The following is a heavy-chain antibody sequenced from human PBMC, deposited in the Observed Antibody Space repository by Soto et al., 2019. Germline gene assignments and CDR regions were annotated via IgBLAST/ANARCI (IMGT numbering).Heavy chain of an antibody. CDR1: GGTFSSYA. D-gene: IGHD3-3*01. V-gene: IGHV1-69*01. CDR3: ARGSTKKQSGYYSFGLPESNYYYYYGMDV. CDR2: IIPIFGTA. Sequence: QVQLVQSGAEVKKPGSSVKVSCKASGGTFSSYAISWVRQTPGQGLEWMGGIIPIFGTANYAQKFQGRVTITADESTSTAYMELSSLRSEDTAVYYCARGSTKKQSGYYSFGLPESNYYYYYGMDVWGQGTTVTVSS. J-gene: IGHJ6*02.